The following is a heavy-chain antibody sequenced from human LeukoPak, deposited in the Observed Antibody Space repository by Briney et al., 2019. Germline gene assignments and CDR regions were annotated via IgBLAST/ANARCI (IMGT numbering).Heavy chain of an antibody. V-gene: IGHV3-53*01. CDR1: GDSISSSNW. D-gene: IGHD5-24*01. Sequence: GTLSLTCAVSGDSISSSNWWSWVRQAPGKGLEWVSVIYSGGSTYYADSVKGRFTISRDNSKNTLYLQMNSLRAEDTAVYYCARDVQRDGYNFDAFDIWGQGTMVTVSS. J-gene: IGHJ3*02. CDR3: ARDVQRDGYNFDAFDI. CDR2: IYSGGST.